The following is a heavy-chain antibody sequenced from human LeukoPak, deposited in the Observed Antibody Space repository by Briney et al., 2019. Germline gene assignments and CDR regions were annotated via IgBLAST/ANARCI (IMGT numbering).Heavy chain of an antibody. J-gene: IGHJ3*02. CDR3: ARVIVATNTFDAFDI. V-gene: IGHV3-53*01. CDR1: GLIVSSNY. D-gene: IGHD5-12*01. CDR2: IYGDGST. Sequence: GGSLRLSCAASGLIVSSNYMSWVRQAPWKGLEWVSIIYGDGSTYYADSMKGRFTISRNNSKNTLYLQMNSLRVEDTAVYYCARVIVATNTFDAFDIWGQGTMVTVSS.